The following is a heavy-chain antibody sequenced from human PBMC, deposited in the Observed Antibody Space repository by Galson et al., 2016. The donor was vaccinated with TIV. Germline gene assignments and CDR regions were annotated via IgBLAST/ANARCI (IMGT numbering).Heavy chain of an antibody. CDR3: ARQPKTTVVQLDVYYYFDV. Sequence: QSGAEVKKPGEFLKISCRGSGYSFSDYWIAWVRQMPGKGLEWMGIIYPGDSHTKYSPSFQGQVTFSADKSTSTAYLQWSNLKASDSRMYYCARQPKTTVVQLDVYYYFDVWGKGTMVTVSS. CDR1: GYSFSDYW. D-gene: IGHD4-23*01. V-gene: IGHV5-51*01. J-gene: IGHJ6*03. CDR2: IYPGDSHT.